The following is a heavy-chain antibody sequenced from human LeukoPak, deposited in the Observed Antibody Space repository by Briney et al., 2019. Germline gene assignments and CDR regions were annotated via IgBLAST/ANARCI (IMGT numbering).Heavy chain of an antibody. CDR2: ISAYNGNT. D-gene: IGHD1-26*01. CDR3: ARGKLYSGRFDY. Sequence: ASVKVSCKASGDTFTSHGISWVRQAPGQGLERMGWISAYNGNTNYAQKLQGRVTMTTDTSTSTAYMELRSLRSDDTAVYYCARGKLYSGRFDYWGQGTLVTVSS. V-gene: IGHV1-18*01. CDR1: GDTFTSHG. J-gene: IGHJ4*02.